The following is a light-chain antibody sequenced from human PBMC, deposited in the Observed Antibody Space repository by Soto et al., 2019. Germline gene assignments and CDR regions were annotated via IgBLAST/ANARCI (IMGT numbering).Light chain of an antibody. V-gene: IGLV7-46*01. CDR3: LLSFGAAVV. CDR1: TGAVTSGHF. CDR2: DTT. Sequence: QAVVTQEPSLTVSPGGTVTLTCGSRTGAVTSGHFPYWFQQKPGQAPRTLIYDTTRKYSWTPARFSGSLLGGKAALTLSGAQPEDEADYYGLLSFGAAVVFGGGTKLTVL. J-gene: IGLJ2*01.